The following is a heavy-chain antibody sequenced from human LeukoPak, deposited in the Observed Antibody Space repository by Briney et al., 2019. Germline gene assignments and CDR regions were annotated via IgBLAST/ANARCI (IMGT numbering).Heavy chain of an antibody. CDR1: GGSISSGGCS. CDR2: IYHSGST. D-gene: IGHD2-2*01. V-gene: IGHV4-30-2*01. J-gene: IGHJ6*02. CDR3: ARGRDIVVVPAATRLTHYYYYYGMDV. Sequence: SETLSLTCAVSGGSISSGGCSWSWIRQPPGKGLEWIGYIYHSGSTYYNPSLKSRVTISVDRSKNQFSLKLSSVTAADTAVYYCARGRDIVVVPAATRLTHYYYYYGMDVWGQGTTVTVSS.